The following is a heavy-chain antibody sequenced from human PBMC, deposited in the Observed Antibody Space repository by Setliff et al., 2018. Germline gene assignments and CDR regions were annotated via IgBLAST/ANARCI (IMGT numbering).Heavy chain of an antibody. V-gene: IGHV4-34*01. CDR2: INHSGTT. CDR3: RSWSGYYKNDY. D-gene: IGHD3-3*01. CDR1: GVSFSDYY. Sequence: PSETLSLTCTVYGVSFSDYYWGWVRQSPGKGLDWIGEINHSGTTNYDPSLEGRISISVDTSKRQFSLKLTSVTAADMAVYYCRSWSGYYKNDYWAQGTLVTSPQ. J-gene: IGHJ4*02.